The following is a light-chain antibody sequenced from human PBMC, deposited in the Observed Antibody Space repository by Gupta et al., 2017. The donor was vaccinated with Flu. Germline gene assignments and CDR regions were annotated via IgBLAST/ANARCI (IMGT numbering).Light chain of an antibody. V-gene: IGLV3-19*01. CDR1: SLRSYS. Sequence: GKTVRITCQGDSLRSYSASWYQQKPGQAPVVVIYGKNNRPSGISDRFSGSDSGNTASLTITGAQAEDEADYYCSSRDSSGNHVVFGGGTKVTVL. CDR2: GKN. J-gene: IGLJ2*01. CDR3: SSRDSSGNHVV.